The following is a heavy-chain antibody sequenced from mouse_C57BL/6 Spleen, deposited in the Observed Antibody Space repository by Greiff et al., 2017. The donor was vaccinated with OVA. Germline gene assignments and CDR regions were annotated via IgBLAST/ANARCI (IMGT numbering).Heavy chain of an antibody. CDR2: IDPSDSET. V-gene: IGHV1-52*01. CDR1: GYTFTSYW. Sequence: VQLQQSGAELVRPGSSVKLSCKASGYTFTSYWLHWVKQRPIQGLEWIGNIDPSDSETHYNQKFKDKATLTVDKSSRTAYMQLSSLTSEDSAVYYCARDYVHDVWGTGTTVTVSS. J-gene: IGHJ1*03. CDR3: ARDYVHDV. D-gene: IGHD1-1*02.